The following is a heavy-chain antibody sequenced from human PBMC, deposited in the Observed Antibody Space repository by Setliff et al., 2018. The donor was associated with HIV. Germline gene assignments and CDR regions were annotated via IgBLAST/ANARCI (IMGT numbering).Heavy chain of an antibody. CDR3: ARGGALSGFFFPNWRDP. Sequence: ASVKVSCKASGYTLTGHYMHWVRLAPGLGLEWMGWINPHSGNTDFAQRFQGRITMTRDTSINTVYMDLSRLTSDDTGIYDCARGGALSGFFFPNWRDPWGQGTWVTVSS. CDR1: GYTLTGHY. V-gene: IGHV1-2*02. CDR2: INPHSGNT. J-gene: IGHJ5*02. D-gene: IGHD6-19*01.